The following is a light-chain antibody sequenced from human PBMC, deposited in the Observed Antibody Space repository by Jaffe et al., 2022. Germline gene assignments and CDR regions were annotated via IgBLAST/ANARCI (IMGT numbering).Light chain of an antibody. CDR2: NNN. CDR3: QSYDSSLSPSRV. J-gene: IGLJ3*02. Sequence: QSVLTQPPSVSGAPGQRVTISCTGTSSNIGAGYDVHWYQQLPGTAPKLLINNNNNRPSGVPDRFSGSKSGTSASLAITGLQAEDEADYYCQSYDSSLSPSRVFGGGTKLTVL. CDR1: SSNIGAGYD. V-gene: IGLV1-40*01.